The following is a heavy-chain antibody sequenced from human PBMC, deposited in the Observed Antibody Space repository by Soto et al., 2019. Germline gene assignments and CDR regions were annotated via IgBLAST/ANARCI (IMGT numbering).Heavy chain of an antibody. J-gene: IGHJ6*03. CDR1: GFTFSSNW. CDR2: IKQDGSEK. CDR3: ARDTGRITIFGVVIIPGGDYYMDV. V-gene: IGHV3-7*01. Sequence: GRSLILSCATSGFTFSSNWMSWVRQAPGKGLEWVANIKQDGSEKYYVDSVKGRFTISRDNAKNSLYLQMNSLRAEDTAVYYCARDTGRITIFGVVIIPGGDYYMDVWGKGTTVTV. D-gene: IGHD3-3*01.